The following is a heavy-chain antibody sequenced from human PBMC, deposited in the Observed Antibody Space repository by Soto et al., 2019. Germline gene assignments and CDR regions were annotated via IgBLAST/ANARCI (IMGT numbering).Heavy chain of an antibody. CDR2: ISGSGGST. V-gene: IGHV3-23*01. J-gene: IGHJ3*02. Sequence: EVQLLESGGGLVQPGGSLRLSCAASGFTFSSYAMSWVRQAPGKGLEWVSAISGSGGSTYYADSVKGRFTISRDNSKNTLYLQRNSLRAEDTAVYYWARDRYCSGGSCYSEWAFDIWGQGTMVTVSS. D-gene: IGHD2-15*01. CDR3: ARDRYCSGGSCYSEWAFDI. CDR1: GFTFSSYA.